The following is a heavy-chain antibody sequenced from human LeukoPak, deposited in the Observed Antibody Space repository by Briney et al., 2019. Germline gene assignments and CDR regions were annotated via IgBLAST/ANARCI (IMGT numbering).Heavy chain of an antibody. D-gene: IGHD6-19*01. V-gene: IGHV3-30*18. Sequence: PGGSLRLSCAASGFTFSDYGMHWVRQAPGKGPEWIAVVAHVGTVTYYAESMKGRFTISRDNSKSTLYLQMNSPRAEDTAVYYCAKETQRFASGWFFEYWGQGTQVTVSS. J-gene: IGHJ4*02. CDR3: AKETQRFASGWFFEY. CDR1: GFTFSDYG. CDR2: VAHVGTVT.